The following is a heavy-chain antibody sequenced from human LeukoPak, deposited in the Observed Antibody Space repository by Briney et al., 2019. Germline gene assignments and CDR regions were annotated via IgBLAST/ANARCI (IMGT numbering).Heavy chain of an antibody. CDR1: GYTFTDYY. Sequence: ASVKVSCKASGYTFTDYYMHWVRQAPGQGLEWVGWINPNSGGTSYAQKFQGRVTMTRDTSISTAYMELSRLRSDDTAVYYCARVSGSPQSFDYWGQGTLVTVSS. CDR3: ARVSGSPQSFDY. D-gene: IGHD3-10*01. CDR2: INPNSGGT. V-gene: IGHV1-2*02. J-gene: IGHJ4*02.